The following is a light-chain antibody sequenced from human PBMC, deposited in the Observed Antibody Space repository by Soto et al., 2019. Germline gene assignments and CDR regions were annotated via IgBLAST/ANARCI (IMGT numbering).Light chain of an antibody. V-gene: IGKV1-39*01. J-gene: IGKJ2*01. Sequence: DIQMTQSPSSLSASVGDRVTITCRASQSISSYLNWYQQKPGKAPKLLIYAASSLQSGVPSRFSGSGSGTDFTLTISSLQPEDFATYYCQQSYSTHTFGQGTKLVIK. CDR2: AAS. CDR1: QSISSY. CDR3: QQSYSTHT.